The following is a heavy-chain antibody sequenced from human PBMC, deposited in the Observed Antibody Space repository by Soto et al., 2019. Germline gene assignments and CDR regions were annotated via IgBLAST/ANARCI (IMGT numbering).Heavy chain of an antibody. CDR1: GGSISSGGYS. CDR2: IYHSGST. V-gene: IGHV4-30-2*01. J-gene: IGHJ5*02. CDR3: ARYQREGNWFDP. Sequence: QLQLQESGSGLVRPSQTLSLTCAVSGGSISSGGYSWNWIRQPPGKGLEWIGYIYHSGSTIYNPSLKSRVTISVDKSKNQFSLKLSSVTAADTAVYYCARYQREGNWFDPWGQGTLVTVSS.